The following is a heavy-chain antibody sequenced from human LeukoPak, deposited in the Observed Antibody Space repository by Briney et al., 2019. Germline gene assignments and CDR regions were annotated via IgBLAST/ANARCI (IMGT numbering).Heavy chain of an antibody. V-gene: IGHV4-34*01. D-gene: IGHD3-10*01. J-gene: IGHJ4*02. CDR3: ARVRYGSGSYYFDY. Sequence: SETLSLTCAVYGGSFSGYYWSWIRQPPGKGLEWIGEINHSGSTNYNPSLKSRVTISVDTSNNQFSLKLSSVTAADTAVYYCARVRYGSGSYYFDYWGQGTLVTVSS. CDR2: INHSGST. CDR1: GGSFSGYY.